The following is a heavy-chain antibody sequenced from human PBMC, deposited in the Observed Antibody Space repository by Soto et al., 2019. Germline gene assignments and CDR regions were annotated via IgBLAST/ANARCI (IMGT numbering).Heavy chain of an antibody. D-gene: IGHD3-3*01. Sequence: GGSMRLSCAAAGFTISSYGMHWVRKAPGKGLEWVAVIWYDGSNKYYADSVKGRFTISRDNSKNTLYLQMNSLRAEDTAVYYCARDRMSDYDFWSGYYTFDYWGQGTLVTVSS. CDR2: IWYDGSNK. V-gene: IGHV3-33*01. CDR1: GFTISSYG. J-gene: IGHJ4*02. CDR3: ARDRMSDYDFWSGYYTFDY.